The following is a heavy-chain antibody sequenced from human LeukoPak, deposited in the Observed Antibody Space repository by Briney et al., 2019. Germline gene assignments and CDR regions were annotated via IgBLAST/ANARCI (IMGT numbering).Heavy chain of an antibody. Sequence: PGGSLRLSCAASGFTFSSYWMSWVRQALGKGLEWVANIKQDGSEKYYVDSVKGRFTISRDNAKNSLYLQMNSLRAEDTAVYYCARDLSEYDFWSGYYGGGDFDYWGQGTLVTVSS. CDR2: IKQDGSEK. V-gene: IGHV3-7*01. CDR3: ARDLSEYDFWSGYYGGGDFDY. J-gene: IGHJ4*02. CDR1: GFTFSSYW. D-gene: IGHD3-3*01.